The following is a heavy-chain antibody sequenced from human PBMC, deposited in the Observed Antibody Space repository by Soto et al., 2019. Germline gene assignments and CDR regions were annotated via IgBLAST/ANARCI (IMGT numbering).Heavy chain of an antibody. CDR2: ISGSGGNT. D-gene: IGHD5-12*01. CDR3: AKDVSVYSGHELWDY. J-gene: IGHJ4*02. V-gene: IGHV3-23*01. Sequence: LSWAVAGFTLSSKAMSWVRLVPGKGLEWVSVISGSGGNTYYADYVKGRFTISRDNSKNTLYLQMNSLRAEDTAIYYCAKDVSVYSGHELWDYRGQGTLVTVSS. CDR1: GFTLSSKA.